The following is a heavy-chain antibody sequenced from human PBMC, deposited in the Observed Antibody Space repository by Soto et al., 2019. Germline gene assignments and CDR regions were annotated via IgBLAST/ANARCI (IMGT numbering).Heavy chain of an antibody. Sequence: GASVKVSCKASGGTFSSDVFSWVRQAPGQGLEWMGGIVSIFGTVNSAQKFQGRHTLTADQSTSTAYMELTSLRSEDTAVYYCARDGFSGSYYGYWGQGTQVTVSS. V-gene: IGHV1-69*13. J-gene: IGHJ4*02. CDR1: GGTFSSDV. CDR3: ARDGFSGSYYGY. D-gene: IGHD1-26*01. CDR2: IVSIFGTV.